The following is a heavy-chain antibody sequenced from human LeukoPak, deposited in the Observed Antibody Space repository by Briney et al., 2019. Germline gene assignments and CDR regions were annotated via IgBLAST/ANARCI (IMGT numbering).Heavy chain of an antibody. D-gene: IGHD6-19*01. J-gene: IGHJ3*02. CDR1: GYTFTSYY. Sequence: ASVKVSCKASGYTFTSYYMHWVRQAPGQGLEWMGIINPSGGSTSYAQKFQGRVTMTRDMSTSTVYMELSSLRSEDTAVYYCARERIWHSSGWYFLDAFDIWGQGTMVTVSS. CDR2: INPSGGST. CDR3: ARERIWHSSGWYFLDAFDI. V-gene: IGHV1-46*01.